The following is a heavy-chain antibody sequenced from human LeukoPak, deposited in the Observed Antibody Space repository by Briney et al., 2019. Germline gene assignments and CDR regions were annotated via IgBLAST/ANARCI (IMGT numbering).Heavy chain of an antibody. D-gene: IGHD6-6*01. CDR1: GGSISSGSYY. Sequence: SQTLSLTCTVSGGSISSGSYYWSWIRQPAGKGLEWIGRIYTSGSTNYNPSLKSRVTISVDTSKNQFSLKLSSVTAADTAVYYCARDTAARPYYYYYYMDVWGKGTTVTVSS. J-gene: IGHJ6*03. CDR2: IYTSGST. CDR3: ARDTAARPYYYYYYMDV. V-gene: IGHV4-61*02.